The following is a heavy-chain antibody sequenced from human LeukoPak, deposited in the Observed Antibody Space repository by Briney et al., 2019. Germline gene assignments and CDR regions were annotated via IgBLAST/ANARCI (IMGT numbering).Heavy chain of an antibody. Sequence: SGGSLRLSCAASGFTFSTYWMTWVRHTPGKGLEWVANINQDGSEKYYVDSVEGRFTISRDNAKNSLYLQMNSLRAEDTAVYHCARVGVGASLDAFDIWGQGTMVTVSS. CDR1: GFTFSTYW. J-gene: IGHJ3*02. CDR2: INQDGSEK. D-gene: IGHD2-8*01. V-gene: IGHV3-7*01. CDR3: ARVGVGASLDAFDI.